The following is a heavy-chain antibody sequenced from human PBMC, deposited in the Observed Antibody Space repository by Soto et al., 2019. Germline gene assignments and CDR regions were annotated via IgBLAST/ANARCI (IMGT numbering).Heavy chain of an antibody. D-gene: IGHD3-22*01. J-gene: IGHJ4*02. Sequence: GGSLRLSCAASGFTFSSYAMIWVRQAPGRGLEWVSFISGRSNTIYYADSVKGRFTISRDNAKNSLYLLMNSLRAEDTAVYYCTREGDGSGFFSDFWGQGALVTVS. CDR3: TREGDGSGFFSDF. V-gene: IGHV3-48*01. CDR1: GFTFSSYA. CDR2: ISGRSNTI.